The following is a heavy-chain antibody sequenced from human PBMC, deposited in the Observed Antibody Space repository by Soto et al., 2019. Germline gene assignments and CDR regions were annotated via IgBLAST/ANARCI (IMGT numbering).Heavy chain of an antibody. J-gene: IGHJ3*02. CDR3: AAGYTTGPDAFDI. CDR2: IFPGDSDT. CDR1: GYNFANYW. D-gene: IGHD6-13*01. Sequence: PGESRKISCXGSGYNFANYWIGWVRQMPGKGLEWMGMIFPGDSDTKNSPSLQGQITMSVDKSDSSAYLQWRSLKASDTAMYYCAAGYTTGPDAFDIWGQGTMVTVS. V-gene: IGHV5-51*01.